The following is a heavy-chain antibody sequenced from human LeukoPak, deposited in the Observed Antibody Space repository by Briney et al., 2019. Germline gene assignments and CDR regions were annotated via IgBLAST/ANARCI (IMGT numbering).Heavy chain of an antibody. D-gene: IGHD3-10*01. CDR3: AKDQVTMVRGVPPVDI. Sequence: GGSLRLSCAASGFTFSSYSMNWVRQAPGKGLEWVSSISSSSSYIYYADSVKGRFTISRDNAKNSLYLQMNSLRAEDTAVYYCAKDQVTMVRGVPPVDIWGQGTLVTVSS. CDR1: GFTFSSYS. V-gene: IGHV3-21*01. CDR2: ISSSSSYI. J-gene: IGHJ4*02.